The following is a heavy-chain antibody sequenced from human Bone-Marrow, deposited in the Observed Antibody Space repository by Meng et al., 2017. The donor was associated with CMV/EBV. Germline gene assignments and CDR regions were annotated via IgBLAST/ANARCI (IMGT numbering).Heavy chain of an antibody. J-gene: IGHJ5*02. V-gene: IGHV1-69*04. CDR2: IIPILGIA. CDR1: GYTFTGYY. Sequence: SVKVSCKASGYTFTGYYMHWVRQAPGQGLEWMGRIIPILGIANYAQKFQGRVTITADKSTSTAYMELSSLRSEDTAVYYCARGRLGATNWFDPWGQGTLVTVSS. CDR3: ARGRLGATNWFDP. D-gene: IGHD1-26*01.